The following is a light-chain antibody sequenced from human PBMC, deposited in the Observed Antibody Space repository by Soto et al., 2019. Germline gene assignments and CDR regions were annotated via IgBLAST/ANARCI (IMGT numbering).Light chain of an antibody. CDR3: CSYAGSSTYWV. CDR2: GGS. V-gene: IGLV2-23*01. Sequence: QSALTQPASVSGSPGQSITISCTGTSSDVGRYNLVSWYQQHPGKAPKLMIYGGSKRPSGVSNRFSGSKSGNTASLTISGLQAEDEADYYCCSYAGSSTYWVFGGGTKLTVL. CDR1: SSDVGRYNL. J-gene: IGLJ3*02.